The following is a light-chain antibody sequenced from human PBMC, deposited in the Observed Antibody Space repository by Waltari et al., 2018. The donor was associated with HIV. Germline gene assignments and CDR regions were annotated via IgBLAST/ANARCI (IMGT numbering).Light chain of an antibody. Sequence: DIQITQSPSSLSASVGDRGIITFRASQSISSYLNWYQQKPGKVPKLLIHAALTLQRGVPSRFSGSGSGTDSTLTISSLQPEDLATYYGHQSYSRPPTFGKGTNLEI. CDR3: HQSYSRPPT. CDR1: QSISSY. J-gene: IGKJ2*01. CDR2: AAL. V-gene: IGKV1-39*01.